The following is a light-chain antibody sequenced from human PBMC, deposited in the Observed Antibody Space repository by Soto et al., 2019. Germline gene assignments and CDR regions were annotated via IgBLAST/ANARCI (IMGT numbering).Light chain of an antibody. J-gene: IGLJ1*01. CDR3: SSYTSDSSYV. Sequence: QSALTQPASVSGSPGQSITISCTGTSSDVGLYDYVSWYQQHPGKAPQLMIYAVSNRPSGVSNRFSASKSGNTASLFISGLQAEDEADYYCSSYTSDSSYVSGSGTKV. CDR1: SSDVGLYDY. CDR2: AVS. V-gene: IGLV2-14*01.